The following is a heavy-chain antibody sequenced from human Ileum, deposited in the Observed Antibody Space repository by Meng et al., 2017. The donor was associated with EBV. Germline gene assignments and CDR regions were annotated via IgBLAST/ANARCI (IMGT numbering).Heavy chain of an antibody. D-gene: IGHD2-8*02. Sequence: CPVLRNPSAPLSPSRAVFGSAVNPGDSPGRRIRQPPEKGQERICCMYDSDTWQARYNPSLNSLVIISLDTSKNHFVLKLTSLTAPDTAVYYCAYYTAGRGGVGSWGQGTLVTVSS. V-gene: IGHV4-61*03. CDR2: MYDSDTWQA. J-gene: IGHJ4*02. CDR1: GSAVNPGDSP. CDR3: AYYTAGRGGVGS.